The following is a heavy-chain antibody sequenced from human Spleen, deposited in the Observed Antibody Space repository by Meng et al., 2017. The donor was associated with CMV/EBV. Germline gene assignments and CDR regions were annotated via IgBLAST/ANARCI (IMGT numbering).Heavy chain of an antibody. V-gene: IGHV3-11*04. CDR3: ARDSKKPYYYYGMDV. CDR2: ISSSGSTI. CDR1: GFIFSDYY. Sequence: GGSLRLSCAASGFIFSDYYMNWVRQAPGKGLEWVSYISSSGSTIYYADSVKGRFTISRDNAKNSLYLQMNSLRAEDTAVYYCARDSKKPYYYYGMDVWGQGTTVTVSS. D-gene: IGHD1-14*01. J-gene: IGHJ6*02.